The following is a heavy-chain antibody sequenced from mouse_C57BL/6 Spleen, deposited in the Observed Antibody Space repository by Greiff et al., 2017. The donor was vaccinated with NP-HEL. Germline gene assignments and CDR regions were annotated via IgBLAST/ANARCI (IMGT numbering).Heavy chain of an antibody. J-gene: IGHJ1*03. D-gene: IGHD4-1*01. CDR3: ASRTGTRHWYFDV. V-gene: IGHV5-17*01. CDR2: ISSGSSTI. CDR1: GFTFSDYG. Sequence: EVKLVESGGGLVKPGGSLKLSCAASGFTFSDYGMHWVRQAPEKGLEWVAYISSGSSTIYYADTVKGRFTISRDNAKNTLFLQMTSLRSEDTAMYYCASRTGTRHWYFDVWGTGTTVTVSS.